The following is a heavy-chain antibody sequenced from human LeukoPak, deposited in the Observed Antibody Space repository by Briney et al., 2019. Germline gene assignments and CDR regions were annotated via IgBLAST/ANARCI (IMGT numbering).Heavy chain of an antibody. CDR1: GFTFSSYS. D-gene: IGHD3-10*02. V-gene: IGHV3-48*04. CDR2: ISSSGSTI. Sequence: GGSLRLSCAASGFTFSSYSMNWVRQAPGKGLEWVSYISSSGSTIYYADSVKGRFTISRDNAKNSLYLQMNSLRAEDTAVYYCAELGITMIGGVWGRGTTVTISS. CDR3: AELGITMIGGV. J-gene: IGHJ6*04.